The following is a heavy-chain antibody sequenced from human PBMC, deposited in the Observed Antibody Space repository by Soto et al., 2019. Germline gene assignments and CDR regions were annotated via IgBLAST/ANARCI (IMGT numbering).Heavy chain of an antibody. J-gene: IGHJ6*02. Sequence: PSQTLSLTCAISGDSVSSNSAAWNWIRQSPSRGLEWLGRTYYRSKWYNDYAVSVNSRITINPDTSKNQFSLKLSSVTAADTAVYYCAREGLITGTTYYYYGMDVWGQGTTVTVSS. V-gene: IGHV6-1*01. CDR3: AREGLITGTTYYYYGMDV. D-gene: IGHD1-7*01. CDR1: GDSVSSNSAA. CDR2: TYYRSKWYN.